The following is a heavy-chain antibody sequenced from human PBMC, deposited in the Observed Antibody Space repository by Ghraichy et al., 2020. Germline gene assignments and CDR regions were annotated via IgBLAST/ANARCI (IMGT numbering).Heavy chain of an antibody. CDR3: AREIPALVNYFDY. J-gene: IGHJ4*02. CDR1: GGSISSYY. D-gene: IGHD6-6*01. V-gene: IGHV4-59*01. Sequence: SETLSLTCTVSGGSISSYYWSWIRQPPGKGLEWIGYIYYSGSTNYNPSLKSRVTISVDTSKNQFSLKLSSVTAADTAVYYCAREIPALVNYFDYWGQGTLVTVSS. CDR2: IYYSGST.